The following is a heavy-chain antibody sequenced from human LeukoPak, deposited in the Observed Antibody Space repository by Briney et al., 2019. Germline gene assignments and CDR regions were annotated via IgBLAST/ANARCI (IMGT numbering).Heavy chain of an antibody. CDR2: IYHSGST. D-gene: IGHD3-3*01. V-gene: IGHV4-38-2*02. CDR1: GYSISSGYY. CDR3: ARENDFWSGYYSLDY. Sequence: KPSETLSLTCAVSGYSISSGYYWGWIRQPPGKGLEWIGSIYHSGSTYYNPSLKSRVAISVDTSKNQFSLKLSSVTAADTAVYYCARENDFWSGYYSLDYWGQGTLVTVS. J-gene: IGHJ4*02.